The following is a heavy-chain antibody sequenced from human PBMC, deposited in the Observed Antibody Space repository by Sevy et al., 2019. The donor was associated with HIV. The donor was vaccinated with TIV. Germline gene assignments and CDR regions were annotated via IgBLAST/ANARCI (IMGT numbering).Heavy chain of an antibody. J-gene: IGHJ4*02. CDR1: GGTFSSYA. V-gene: IGHV1-69*13. Sequence: ASVKVSCKASGGTFSSYAISWVRQAPGQGLEWMGGIIPIFGTANYAQKFQGRVTITADESTSTAYMELSSLGSEDTAVYYCASQSYCSSTSCYYGAFDYWGQGTLVTVSS. D-gene: IGHD2-2*01. CDR3: ASQSYCSSTSCYYGAFDY. CDR2: IIPIFGTA.